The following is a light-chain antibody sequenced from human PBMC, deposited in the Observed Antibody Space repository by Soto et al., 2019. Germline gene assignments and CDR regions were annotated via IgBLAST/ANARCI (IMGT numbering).Light chain of an antibody. CDR1: SSDVGSYSL. V-gene: IGLV2-8*01. J-gene: IGLJ3*02. CDR3: SSYAGSNNWV. CDR2: EVS. Sequence: QSVLTQPPSASGSPGQSITISCTGTSSDVGSYSLVSWYQQHPGKAPKFMISEVSKRPSGVPDRFSGSKSGNTASLTVSGLQAEDEADYYCSSYAGSNNWVFGGGTQLTVL.